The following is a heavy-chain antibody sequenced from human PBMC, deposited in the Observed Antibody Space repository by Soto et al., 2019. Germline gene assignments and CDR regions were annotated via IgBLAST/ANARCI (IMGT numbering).Heavy chain of an antibody. Sequence: SETLSLTCAFYVVSFSGYYWSCIRHPPGKWLEWIGEINHSGSTNYNPSLKSRVTISVDTSKNQFSLKLSSVTAADTAVYYCARDRRGDFWSGYYYSYYGMHVWGQGTTVSLSS. CDR1: VVSFSGYY. D-gene: IGHD3-3*01. V-gene: IGHV4-34*01. CDR2: INHSGST. CDR3: ARDRRGDFWSGYYYSYYGMHV. J-gene: IGHJ6*02.